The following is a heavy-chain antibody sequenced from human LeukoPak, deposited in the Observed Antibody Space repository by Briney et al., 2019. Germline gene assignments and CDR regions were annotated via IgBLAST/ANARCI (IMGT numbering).Heavy chain of an antibody. CDR1: GFTFSSYW. V-gene: IGHV3-74*01. Sequence: GGSLRLSCAPSGFTFSSYWMHWVRQAPGKGLVWVSHISSDGTSTSYADSVKGRFTISRDNAKNTLYLQMNSLRAEDTAVYYCARVHYGDYVDYWGQGTLVTVSS. D-gene: IGHD4-17*01. J-gene: IGHJ4*02. CDR2: ISSDGTST. CDR3: ARVHYGDYVDY.